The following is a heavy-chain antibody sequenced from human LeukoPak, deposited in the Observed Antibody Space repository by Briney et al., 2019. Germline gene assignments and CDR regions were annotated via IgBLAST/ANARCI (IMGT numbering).Heavy chain of an antibody. D-gene: IGHD3-9*01. V-gene: IGHV3-23*01. CDR2: ITSSGDST. Sequence: PGGSLRLSCAASGFTFSIYAMSWVRQAPGKGLEWVSDITSSGDSTYYADSVKGRFTISRDNPKNTLYLQMNSPRAEDTAIYYCVKEYFGFAFDYWGQGTVVTVSS. J-gene: IGHJ4*02. CDR1: GFTFSIYA. CDR3: VKEYFGFAFDY.